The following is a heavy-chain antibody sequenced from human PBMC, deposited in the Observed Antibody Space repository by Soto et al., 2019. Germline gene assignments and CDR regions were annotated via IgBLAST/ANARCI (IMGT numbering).Heavy chain of an antibody. D-gene: IGHD3-22*01. CDR3: ARGLTYYYDSSGYLDY. CDR2: FFIGGNT. J-gene: IGHJ4*02. CDR1: GGSMSSSSTYY. V-gene: IGHV4-39*07. Sequence: PSETLSLTCTVSGGSMSSSSTYYWGWMRQPPGKGLEWIASFFIGGNTYYNPSVKSRVTISVDTSKNQFSLKLSSVTAADTAVYYCARGLTYYYDSSGYLDYWGQGTLVTVSS.